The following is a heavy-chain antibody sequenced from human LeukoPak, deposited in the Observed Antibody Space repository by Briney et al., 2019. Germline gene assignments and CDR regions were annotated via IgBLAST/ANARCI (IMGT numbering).Heavy chain of an antibody. CDR3: ARVNYDILTGPLYYYYYYMDV. Sequence: SETLSLTCTVSGGSISSSSYSWGWIRQPPGKGLEWIGNIYYSGSTYYNPSLKSRVTISVDTSKNQFSLKLSSVTAADTAVYYCARVNYDILTGPLYYYYYYMDVWGKGTTVTVSS. D-gene: IGHD3-9*01. CDR1: GGSISSSSYS. CDR2: IYYSGST. V-gene: IGHV4-39*07. J-gene: IGHJ6*03.